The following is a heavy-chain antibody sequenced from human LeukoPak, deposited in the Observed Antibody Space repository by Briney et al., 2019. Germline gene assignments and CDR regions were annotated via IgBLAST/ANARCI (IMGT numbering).Heavy chain of an antibody. CDR2: INHSGST. V-gene: IGHV4-34*01. CDR3: ARHEDDYGDNNWFDP. CDR1: GGSFSGYY. J-gene: IGHJ5*02. D-gene: IGHD4-17*01. Sequence: PSETLSLTCAVYGGSFSGYYWSWIRQPPGKGLEWIGEINHSGSTNYNPFLKSRVTISVDTSKNQFSLKPSSVTAADTAVYYCARHEDDYGDNNWFDPWGQGTLVTVSS.